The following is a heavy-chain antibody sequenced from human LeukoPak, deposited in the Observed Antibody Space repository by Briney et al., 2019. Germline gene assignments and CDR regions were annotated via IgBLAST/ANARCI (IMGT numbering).Heavy chain of an antibody. CDR3: AKDLRV. J-gene: IGHJ4*02. V-gene: IGHV3-23*01. D-gene: IGHD5-24*01. CDR1: GVSFSSYV. Sequence: RGSPRVSCAEPGVSFSSYVTSWVCQGPGKGLEWVSAISGSGGTTYYAVSVKGRFTISRDNSKNTLYLQMNSLRVDDTAVYYCAKDLRVCGQGTLVTVST. CDR2: ISGSGGTT.